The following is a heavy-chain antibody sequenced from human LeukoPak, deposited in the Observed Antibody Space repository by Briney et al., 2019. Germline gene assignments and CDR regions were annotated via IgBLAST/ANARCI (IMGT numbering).Heavy chain of an antibody. Sequence: PGGSLRLSCGASGFTFRTYWMHWVRQAPGKGLVWVSRIGGDGSNTNFADSVRGRFAISRDNAKNTLYLQMNSLRAEDTAVYYCASGGRHDYDGRPPDFWGQGTLVTVSS. CDR3: ASGGRHDYDGRPPDF. V-gene: IGHV3-74*01. J-gene: IGHJ4*02. CDR2: IGGDGSNT. D-gene: IGHD4-23*01. CDR1: GFTFRTYW.